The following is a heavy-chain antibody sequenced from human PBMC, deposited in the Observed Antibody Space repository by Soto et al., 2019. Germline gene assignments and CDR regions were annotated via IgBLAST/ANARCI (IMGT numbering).Heavy chain of an antibody. V-gene: IGHV3-74*01. D-gene: IGHD2-21*01. CDR1: GFTFSSNW. Sequence: QPGGSLSLSCAASGFTFSSNWMHWVRRVPGRGLVWVSRINTDGSITDYVDSVKGRFIISRDNAKNTLYLQMNSLRVEDTAVYYSVRDGEGFWGQGTLVTVSS. CDR2: INTDGSIT. J-gene: IGHJ4*02. CDR3: VRDGEGF.